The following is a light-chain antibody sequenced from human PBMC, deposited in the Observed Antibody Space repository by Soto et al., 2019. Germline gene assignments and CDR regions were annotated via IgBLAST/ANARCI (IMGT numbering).Light chain of an antibody. Sequence: QSVLTQPASVSGSPGQSITISCTGTSSDVSGYNYVSWYQQHPGKAPKLMIYEVSNRPSGVSNRFSGSKSGNTASLTISGLQAEDEADYYCSSYTSSSTHYVFGTGNKV. CDR1: SSDVSGYNY. CDR2: EVS. J-gene: IGLJ1*01. CDR3: SSYTSSSTHYV. V-gene: IGLV2-14*01.